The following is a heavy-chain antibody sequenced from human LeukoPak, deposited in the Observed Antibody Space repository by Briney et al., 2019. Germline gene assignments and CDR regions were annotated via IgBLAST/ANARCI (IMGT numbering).Heavy chain of an antibody. V-gene: IGHV1-3*01. CDR2: INAGNGNT. Sequence: GASVKVSCKASGYTFTSYVMHWVRQAPGQRLEWMGWINAGNGNTKYSQKFQGRVTITRDTSASTAYMELSSLRSEDTAVYYCARGRWSATTATYYLDFWGQGTLVTVSS. CDR1: GYTFTSYV. J-gene: IGHJ4*02. CDR3: ARGRWSATTATYYLDF. D-gene: IGHD5-24*01.